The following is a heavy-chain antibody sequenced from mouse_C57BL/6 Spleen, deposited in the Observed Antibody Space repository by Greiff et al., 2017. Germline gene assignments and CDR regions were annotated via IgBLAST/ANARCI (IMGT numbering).Heavy chain of an antibody. D-gene: IGHD1-1*01. CDR1: GYTFTSYW. CDR2: IHPNSGST. Sequence: QVQLKQPGAELVKPGASVKLSCKASGYTFTSYWMHWVKQRPGQGLEWIGMIHPNSGSTNYNEKFKSKATLTVDKSSSTAYMQLSSLTSEDSAVYYCARGGYYGSSLLFDYWGQGTTLTVSS. V-gene: IGHV1-64*01. J-gene: IGHJ2*01. CDR3: ARGGYYGSSLLFDY.